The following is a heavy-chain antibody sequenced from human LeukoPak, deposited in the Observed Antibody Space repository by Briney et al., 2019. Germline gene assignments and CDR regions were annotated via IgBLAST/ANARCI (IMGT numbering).Heavy chain of an antibody. CDR3: ARDRGAATMIYYYYYYYMDV. Sequence: GASVKVSCKASGYTFTGYYMHWVRQSPGQGLEWMRWINPNSGGTNYAQKFQGRVTMTRDTSISTAYMELSRLRSDDTAVYYCARDRGAATMIYYYYYYYMDVWGKGTTVTVSS. CDR2: INPNSGGT. V-gene: IGHV1-2*02. D-gene: IGHD5-12*01. CDR1: GYTFTGYY. J-gene: IGHJ6*03.